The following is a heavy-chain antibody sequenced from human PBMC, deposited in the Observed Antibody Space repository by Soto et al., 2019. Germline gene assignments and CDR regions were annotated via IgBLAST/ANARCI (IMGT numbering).Heavy chain of an antibody. CDR2: IYYSGST. CDR3: ARHGRTIFNPYYYYMDV. V-gene: IGHV4-59*08. CDR1: GGSISSYY. D-gene: IGHD3-3*01. J-gene: IGHJ6*03. Sequence: PSETLSLTCTVSGGSISSYYWSWIRQTPGKGLEWIGYIYYSGSTNYNPSLKSRVTISVDTSKNQFSLKLSSVTAADTAVYYCARHGRTIFNPYYYYMDVWGKGTTVTVSS.